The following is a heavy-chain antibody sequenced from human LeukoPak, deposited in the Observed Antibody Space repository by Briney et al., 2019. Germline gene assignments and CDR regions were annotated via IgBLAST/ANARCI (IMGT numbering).Heavy chain of an antibody. Sequence: TGGSLRLSCAASGFTFSDYYMSWIRQAPGKGLEWVSYISSSGSTIYYADSVKGRFTVSRDNAKNSLYLQMNSLRAEDTALYYCARESGGSFYFDYWGQGTLVTVSS. CDR3: ARESGGSFYFDY. CDR2: ISSSGSTI. CDR1: GFTFSDYY. J-gene: IGHJ4*02. D-gene: IGHD2-15*01. V-gene: IGHV3-11*01.